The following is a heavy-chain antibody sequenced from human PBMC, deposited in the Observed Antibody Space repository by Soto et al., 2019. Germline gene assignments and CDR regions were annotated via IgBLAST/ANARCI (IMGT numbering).Heavy chain of an antibody. D-gene: IGHD3-3*01. CDR1: GFTFSNAW. Sequence: GGSLRLSCAASGFTFSNAWMSWVRQAPGKGLEWVGRIKSKTDGGTTDYAAPAKGRFTISRDDSKNTLYLQMNSLKTEDTAVYYCTTEKRLIRRMTILGVVIEYFQHWGQGTLVTVSS. CDR2: IKSKTDGGTT. CDR3: TTEKRLIRRMTILGVVIEYFQH. V-gene: IGHV3-15*01. J-gene: IGHJ1*01.